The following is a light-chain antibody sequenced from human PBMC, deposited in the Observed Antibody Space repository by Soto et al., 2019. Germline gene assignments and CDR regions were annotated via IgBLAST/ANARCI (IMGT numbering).Light chain of an antibody. CDR2: DAS. CDR1: QSVSSY. V-gene: IGKV3-11*01. J-gene: IGKJ3*01. Sequence: EIVLTQSPATLSLSPGERATLSCRASQSVSSYLAWYQQKPGQAPRLLIYDASNRATGIPARFSGSGSGTGFTLTIRSLEPEDFAVYYCQQRSNWPPGFTFGPGTKVDIK. CDR3: QQRSNWPPGFT.